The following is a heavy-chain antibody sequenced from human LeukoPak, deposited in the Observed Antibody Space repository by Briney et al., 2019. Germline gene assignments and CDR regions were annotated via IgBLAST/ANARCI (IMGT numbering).Heavy chain of an antibody. D-gene: IGHD3-10*01. Sequence: SETLSLTCAVYGGSFSGYYWSWIRQPPGKGLEWIGEINHSGSTNYNPSLKSRVTISVDTPKNQFSLKLSSVTAADTAVYYCARVRGVILRRWFDPWGQGTLVTVSS. J-gene: IGHJ5*02. CDR1: GGSFSGYY. CDR3: ARVRGVILRRWFDP. V-gene: IGHV4-34*01. CDR2: INHSGST.